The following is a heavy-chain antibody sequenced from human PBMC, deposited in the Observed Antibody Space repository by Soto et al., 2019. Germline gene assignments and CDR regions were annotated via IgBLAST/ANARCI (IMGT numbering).Heavy chain of an antibody. CDR2: VRSKTTNFAT. CDR1: GFTFSESA. V-gene: IGHV3-73*01. CDR3: ASYNSVSDPGFDI. Sequence: GGSLRLSCAASGFTFSESALHWVRQAPGKGLEWVGRVRSKTTNFATAYAASVNGRFTISRDDSKNTAYLQMNSLKTEDTAVYYCASYNSVSDPGFDIWGHGTMVTVSS. J-gene: IGHJ3*02. D-gene: IGHD6-19*01.